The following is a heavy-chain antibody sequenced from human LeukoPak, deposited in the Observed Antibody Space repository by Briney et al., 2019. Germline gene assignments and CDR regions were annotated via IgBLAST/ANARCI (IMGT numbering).Heavy chain of an antibody. D-gene: IGHD3-3*01. Sequence: PSETLSLTCTVSGGSISSSSYYWGLIRQPPGKGLEWIGSIYYSGSTYYNPSLKSRVTISVDTSKNQFSLKLSSVTAADTAVYYCADYDSFDYWGQGTLVTVSS. J-gene: IGHJ4*02. V-gene: IGHV4-39*01. CDR2: IYYSGST. CDR3: ADYDSFDY. CDR1: GGSISSSSYY.